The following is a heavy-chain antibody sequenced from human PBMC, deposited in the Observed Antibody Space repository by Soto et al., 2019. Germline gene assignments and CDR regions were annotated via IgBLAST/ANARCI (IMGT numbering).Heavy chain of an antibody. V-gene: IGHV1-18*01. CDR2: ISAYNGNT. CDR1: GYTFTSYG. Sequence: ASVKVSCKASGYTFTSYGISWVRQAPGQGLEWMGWISAYNGNTNYAQKLQGRVTMTTNTSTSTAYMEMRSLRSEDTAVYYCARRVRGDAFYYYYYMDVWGKGTTVTVSS. CDR3: ARRVRGDAFYYYYYMDV. J-gene: IGHJ6*03. D-gene: IGHD3-10*01.